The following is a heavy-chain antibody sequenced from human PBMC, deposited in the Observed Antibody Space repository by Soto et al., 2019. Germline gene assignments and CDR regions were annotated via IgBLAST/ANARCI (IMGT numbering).Heavy chain of an antibody. CDR2: INHSGST. D-gene: IGHD6-25*01. Sequence: QVQLQQWGAGLVKPSETLSLTCAVYGGSFSGCYWSWIRQPPGKGLEWIGEINHSGSTNYNPSLKSRVTISVDTSKNQFSLKLSSVTAADTAVYYCARRSAAGPWGQGTLVTVSS. J-gene: IGHJ5*02. CDR1: GGSFSGCY. CDR3: ARRSAAGP. V-gene: IGHV4-34*01.